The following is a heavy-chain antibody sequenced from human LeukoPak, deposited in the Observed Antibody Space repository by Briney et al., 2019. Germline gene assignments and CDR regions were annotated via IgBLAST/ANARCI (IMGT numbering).Heavy chain of an antibody. CDR1: GFTVSSNY. CDR2: IYSGGST. J-gene: IGHJ4*02. Sequence: TGGSLRLSCAASGFTVSSNYMSWVRQAPGKGLEWVSVIYSGGSTYYADSVKGRFTISRDNSKNTLYLQMNSLRAEDTAVYYCARARNGGDFDYWGQGTLVTVSS. V-gene: IGHV3-53*01. CDR3: ARARNGGDFDY. D-gene: IGHD3-16*01.